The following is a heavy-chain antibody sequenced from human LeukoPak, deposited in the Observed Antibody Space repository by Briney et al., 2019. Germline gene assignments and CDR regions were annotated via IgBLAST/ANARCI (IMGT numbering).Heavy chain of an antibody. CDR2: IWYDGSNE. Sequence: GGSLRLSCAASGFNFNSYGMNWVRQAPGKGLEWVALIWYDGSNEYYADSVKGRFTISRDNSKNTLYLQMNSLRAEDTAVYYCASGIAVSGTAYWGQGTLVTVSS. CDR3: ASGIAVSGTAY. J-gene: IGHJ4*02. D-gene: IGHD6-19*01. V-gene: IGHV3-33*08. CDR1: GFNFNSYG.